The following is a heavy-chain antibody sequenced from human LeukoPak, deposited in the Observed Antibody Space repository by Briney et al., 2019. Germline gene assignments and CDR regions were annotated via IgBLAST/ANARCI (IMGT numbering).Heavy chain of an antibody. CDR1: GFSFSDAW. CDR3: CTGGGRDCSSTSCYYNY. CDR2: IKSKSDGGTI. J-gene: IGHJ4*02. D-gene: IGHD2-2*01. Sequence: GGSLRLSCVGSGFSFSDAWMNWVRQAPGKGLEWVGRIKSKSDGGTIDYDAPVKGRFTISRDDSRATVYLHMNSLKTEDAAVYYCCTGGGRDCSSTSCYYNYWGRGTPVTVSS. V-gene: IGHV3-15*01.